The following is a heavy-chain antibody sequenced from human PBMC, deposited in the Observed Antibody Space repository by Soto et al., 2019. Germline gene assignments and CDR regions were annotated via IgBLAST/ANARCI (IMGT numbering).Heavy chain of an antibody. J-gene: IGHJ6*02. CDR2: ISYDGSNK. V-gene: IGHV3-30-3*01. CDR1: GFTFSSYA. D-gene: IGHD6-6*01. Sequence: GSLRLACSASGFTFSSYAMHWVRQAAGKGLEWVAVISYDGSNKYYADSVKGRFTISRDNSKNTLYLQMNSLRAEDTAVYYCEISIAPHYYYYGMDVWGQGTKVTVSS. CDR3: EISIAPHYYYYGMDV.